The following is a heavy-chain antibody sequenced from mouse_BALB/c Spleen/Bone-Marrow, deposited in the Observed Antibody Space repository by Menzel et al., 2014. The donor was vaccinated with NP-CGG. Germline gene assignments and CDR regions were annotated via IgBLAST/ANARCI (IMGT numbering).Heavy chain of an antibody. Sequence: EVNLVESGGGLVRPGGSLKLSCAASGLDFSRYWMSWVRQAPGKGLEWIGEINPDSSTINYTPSLKDKFIISRDNAKNTLYLQMSKVGSEDTALYYCAGEGIPAWFAYWGQGTLVTVSA. CDR1: GLDFSRYW. CDR2: INPDSSTI. CDR3: AGEGIPAWFAY. J-gene: IGHJ3*01. V-gene: IGHV4-1*02.